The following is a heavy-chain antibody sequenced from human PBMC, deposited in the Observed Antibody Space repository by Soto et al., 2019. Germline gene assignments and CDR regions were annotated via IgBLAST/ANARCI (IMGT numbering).Heavy chain of an antibody. J-gene: IGHJ5*02. D-gene: IGHD6-13*01. Sequence: ASVKVSCKASGYTFTSYYMHWVRQAPGQGLEWMGIINPSGGSTSYAQKFQGRVTMTRDTSTSTVYMELSSLRSEDTAVYYCARDIAAAGHYKWFDPGGQGTFVTGS. V-gene: IGHV1-46*01. CDR1: GYTFTSYY. CDR3: ARDIAAAGHYKWFDP. CDR2: INPSGGST.